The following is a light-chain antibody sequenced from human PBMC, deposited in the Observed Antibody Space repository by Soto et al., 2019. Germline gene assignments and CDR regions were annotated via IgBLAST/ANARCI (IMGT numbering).Light chain of an antibody. CDR3: QHYNSYSEA. CDR2: KAS. J-gene: IGKJ1*01. Sequence: DIPMTQSPSTLSGSVGDRVTITCRASQTISSWLAWYQQKPGKAPKLLIYKASTLKSGVPSRFSGSGSGTELTLTISSLQPDEFATYYCQHYNSYSEAFGQGTKVELK. V-gene: IGKV1-5*03. CDR1: QTISSW.